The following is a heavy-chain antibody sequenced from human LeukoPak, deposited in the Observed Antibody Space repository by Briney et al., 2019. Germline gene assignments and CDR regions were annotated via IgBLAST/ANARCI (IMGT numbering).Heavy chain of an antibody. V-gene: IGHV1-8*01. Sequence: ASVTVSCKASGYTFTSYDINWVRQAPGQGLEWMGWMNPNSGNTGYAQKFQGRVTMTRNTSISTAYMELSSLRSEDTAVYYCARGPLDYGDFYYWGQGTLVTVSS. CDR2: MNPNSGNT. CDR3: ARGPLDYGDFYY. D-gene: IGHD4-17*01. J-gene: IGHJ4*02. CDR1: GYTFTSYD.